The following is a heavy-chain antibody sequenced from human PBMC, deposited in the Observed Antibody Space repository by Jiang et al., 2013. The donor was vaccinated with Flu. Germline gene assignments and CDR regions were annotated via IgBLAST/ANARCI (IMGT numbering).Heavy chain of an antibody. J-gene: IGHJ4*02. CDR1: DYY. CDR3: ARGFTYYDYIWGSYRFHHTDY. Sequence: DYYMSWIRQAPGKGLEWVSYISSSGSTIYYADSVKGRFTISRDNAKNSLYLQMNSLRAEDTAVYYCARGFTYYDYIWGSYRFHHTDYWGQGTLVTVSS. CDR2: ISSSGSTI. V-gene: IGHV3-11*01. D-gene: IGHD3-16*02.